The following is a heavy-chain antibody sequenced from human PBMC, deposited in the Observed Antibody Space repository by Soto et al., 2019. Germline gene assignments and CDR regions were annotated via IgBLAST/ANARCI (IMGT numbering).Heavy chain of an antibody. V-gene: IGHV3-21*01. CDR1: GFTFSSYS. Sequence: EVQLVESGGGLVKPGGSLRLSCAASGFTFSSYSMNWVRQAPGKGLEWVSSLSSSSSYIYYADSVKGRFTISRDNAKNSLCLQMKSLRAEDTDVYYCARDRVVRGVIMSYFDYWGQGTLVTVSS. CDR2: LSSSSSYI. D-gene: IGHD3-10*01. CDR3: ARDRVVRGVIMSYFDY. J-gene: IGHJ4*02.